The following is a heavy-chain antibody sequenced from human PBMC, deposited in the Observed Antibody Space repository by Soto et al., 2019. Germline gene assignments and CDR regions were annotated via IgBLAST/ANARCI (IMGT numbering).Heavy chain of an antibody. CDR2: IYYSGST. D-gene: IGHD5-18*01. J-gene: IGHJ4*02. Sequence: QVQLQESGPGLVKPSQTLSLTCTVSGGSISSGDYYWSWIRQPPGKGLEWIGYIYYSGSTYYNPSLKSRGTISVETSKNQFSLKLSSVTAADTAVYYCAREFQGSVTAMVDYWGQGTLVTVSS. V-gene: IGHV4-30-4*01. CDR3: AREFQGSVTAMVDY. CDR1: GGSISSGDYY.